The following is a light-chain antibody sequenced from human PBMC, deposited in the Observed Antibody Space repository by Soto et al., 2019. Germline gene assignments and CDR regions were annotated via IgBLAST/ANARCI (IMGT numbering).Light chain of an antibody. CDR3: QKYSGAPFT. V-gene: IGKV1-27*01. CDR2: AAS. CDR1: QGISSY. J-gene: IGKJ3*01. Sequence: DIQMTQSPPSLSASVGDRVTITCRASQGISSYLAWYQQKPGKVPKLLISAASTLQSGVPSRFSGGGSGTHFTLTISSLQPEDVATYYCQKYSGAPFTFGPGTKVDIK.